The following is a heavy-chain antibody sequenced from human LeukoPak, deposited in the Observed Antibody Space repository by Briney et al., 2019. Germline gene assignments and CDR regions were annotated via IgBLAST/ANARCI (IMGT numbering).Heavy chain of an antibody. CDR3: ARLIAAAGKRDNWFDP. CDR1: GGSISSYY. J-gene: IGHJ5*02. V-gene: IGHV4-4*07. Sequence: SETLSLTCTVSGGSISSYYWSWIRQPAGKGLEWIGRIYTSGSTNYNPSLKSRVTMSVDTSKNQFSLKLSSVTAADTAVYYCARLIAAAGKRDNWFDPWGQGTLVTVSS. D-gene: IGHD6-13*01. CDR2: IYTSGST.